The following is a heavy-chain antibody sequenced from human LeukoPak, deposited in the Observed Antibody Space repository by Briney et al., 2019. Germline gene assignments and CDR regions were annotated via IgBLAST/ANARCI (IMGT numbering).Heavy chain of an antibody. CDR3: AVTNIRGYDY. CDR1: GYTFTSYR. CDR2: IYPGDSDT. D-gene: IGHD5-12*01. Sequence: GESLKISCKGSGYTFTSYRLGWLRQLPGKRLEWMGIIYPGDSDTRYSPSFQGQVTISADKSISTAYLQWSSLKASDTAMYYCAVTNIRGYDYWGQGTLVTVSS. V-gene: IGHV5-51*01. J-gene: IGHJ4*02.